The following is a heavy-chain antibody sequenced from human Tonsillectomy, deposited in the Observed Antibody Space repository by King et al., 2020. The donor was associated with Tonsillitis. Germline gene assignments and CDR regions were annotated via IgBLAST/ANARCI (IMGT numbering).Heavy chain of an antibody. CDR2: ISVYSGNT. V-gene: IGHV1-18*04. CDR3: ARVLSGTYRYYFEY. D-gene: IGHD1-26*01. CDR1: GYTFTSYN. Sequence: QLVQSGTEVKKPGASVKVSCQTSGYTFTSYNITWVRQAPGQGLEWMGWISVYSGNTDYAQKLQGRVTMTADTCTSTAYMELRSLTSDDTAVYYCARVLSGTYRYYFEYWGQGTLVTVSS. J-gene: IGHJ4*02.